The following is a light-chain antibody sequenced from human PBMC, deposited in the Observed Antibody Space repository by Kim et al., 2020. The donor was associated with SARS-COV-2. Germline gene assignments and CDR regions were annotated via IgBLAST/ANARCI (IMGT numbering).Light chain of an antibody. CDR1: QSVSSY. CDR3: QQRSNWPVT. Sequence: LSPGASATPSCRASQSVSSYLAWYQQKPGQAPRLLIYDASNRATGIPARFSGSGSGTDFTLTISSLEPEDFAVYYCQQRSNWPVTFGPGTKVDIK. J-gene: IGKJ3*01. CDR2: DAS. V-gene: IGKV3-11*01.